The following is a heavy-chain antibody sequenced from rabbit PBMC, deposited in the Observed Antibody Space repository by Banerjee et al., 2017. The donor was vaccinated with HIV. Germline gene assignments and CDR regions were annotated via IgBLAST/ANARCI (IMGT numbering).Heavy chain of an antibody. CDR2: INTSSGNT. V-gene: IGHV1S45*01. Sequence: QEQLEESGGDLVKPEGSLTLTCTASGFSFSNKYVMCWVRQAPGKGLEWIACINTSSGNTVYASWAKGRFPISKTSSTTVTLQMTSLTAADTATYFCARDLASVIGWNFNLWGPGTLVTVS. CDR1: GFSFSNKYV. J-gene: IGHJ4*01. CDR3: ARDLASVIGWNFNL. D-gene: IGHD1-1*01.